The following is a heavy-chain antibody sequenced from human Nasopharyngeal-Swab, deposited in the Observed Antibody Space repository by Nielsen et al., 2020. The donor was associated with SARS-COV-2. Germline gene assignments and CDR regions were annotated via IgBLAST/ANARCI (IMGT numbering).Heavy chain of an antibody. CDR3: ARGRVSYSSSSALAY. CDR2: INPYNGNT. D-gene: IGHD6-6*01. CDR1: GYIFNSYV. J-gene: IGHJ4*02. Sequence: SVTVSRQVSGYIFNSYVIHWVRQAPGQGLEWMGWINPYNGNTDSGQQHQDRVTMTTDNSTGTAYMELGSLRSDDTAMYYCARGRVSYSSSSALAYWGQGTLVSVSS. V-gene: IGHV1-18*04.